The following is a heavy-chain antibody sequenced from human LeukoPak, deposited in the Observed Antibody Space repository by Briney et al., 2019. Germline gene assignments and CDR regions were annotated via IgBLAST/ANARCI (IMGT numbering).Heavy chain of an antibody. CDR1: GFSFDDYA. CDR3: AKDWGYGSGNYLDY. J-gene: IGHJ4*02. D-gene: IGHD3-10*01. Sequence: GGSLRLSCAASGFSFDDYAMHWVRQAPGKGLEWVSLITWDGGTTYYADSVKGRFTISRDNSKNSLYLQVNSLRVEDTALYYCAKDWGYGSGNYLDYWGQGILVTVSS. CDR2: ITWDGGTT. V-gene: IGHV3-43D*03.